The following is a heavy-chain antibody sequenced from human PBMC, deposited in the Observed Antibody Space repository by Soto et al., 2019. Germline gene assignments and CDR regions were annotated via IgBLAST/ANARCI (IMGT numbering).Heavy chain of an antibody. J-gene: IGHJ4*02. Sequence: QLQLQESGPGLVKPSETLSLTCTVSGGSISSSSYYWGWIRQPPGKGLEWIGSIYYSGSTYYNPSLKSRVTISVDTSKNQFSLKLSSVTAADTAVYYCATPTSDSSGSKFDYWGQGTLVTVSS. D-gene: IGHD3-22*01. CDR1: GGSISSSSYY. V-gene: IGHV4-39*01. CDR2: IYYSGST. CDR3: ATPTSDSSGSKFDY.